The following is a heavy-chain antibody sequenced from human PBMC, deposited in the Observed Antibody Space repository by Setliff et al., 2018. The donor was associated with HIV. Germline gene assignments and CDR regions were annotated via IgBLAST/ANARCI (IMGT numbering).Heavy chain of an antibody. CDR3: VRDYYDSGGLSAPRLDY. D-gene: IGHD3-22*01. CDR1: GFTFSDYS. Sequence: PGGSLRLSCVASGFTFSDYSMNWVRQAPGKGLEWVSYINNISSTISYADSVKGRFTISRDNAKSSLYLQMNSLRAEDTAVYYCVRDYYDSGGLSAPRLDYWGQGTLVTVSS. V-gene: IGHV3-48*01. CDR2: INNISSTI. J-gene: IGHJ4*02.